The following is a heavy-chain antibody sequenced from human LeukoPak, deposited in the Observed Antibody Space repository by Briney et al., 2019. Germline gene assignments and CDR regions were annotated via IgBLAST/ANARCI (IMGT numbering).Heavy chain of an antibody. D-gene: IGHD6-13*01. CDR3: AALGSAAGTSFDY. CDR1: GYTFTSYY. CDR2: INPSGGST. J-gene: IGHJ4*02. Sequence: ASVKVSCKASGYTFTSYYMHWVRQAPGQGLEWMGIINPSGGSTSYAQKFQGRVTMTRDMSTSTVYMELSSLRSEDTAVYYCAALGSAAGTSFDYWGQGTLVTVSS. V-gene: IGHV1-46*01.